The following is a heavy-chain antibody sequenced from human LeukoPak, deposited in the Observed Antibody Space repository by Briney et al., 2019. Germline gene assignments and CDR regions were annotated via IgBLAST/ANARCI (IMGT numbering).Heavy chain of an antibody. CDR3: ARGATYYYDSSGYPDDY. Sequence: ASVKVSCKASGYTFTGYYMHWVRQAPGQGLEWMGWINPNSGGTNYAQKFQGRVTMTGDTSISTAYMELSRLRSDDTAVYYCARGATYYYDSSGYPDDYWGQETLVTVSS. J-gene: IGHJ4*02. CDR1: GYTFTGYY. CDR2: INPNSGGT. V-gene: IGHV1-2*02. D-gene: IGHD3-22*01.